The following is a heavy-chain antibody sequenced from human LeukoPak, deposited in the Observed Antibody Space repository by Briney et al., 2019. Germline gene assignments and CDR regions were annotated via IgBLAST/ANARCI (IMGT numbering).Heavy chain of an antibody. D-gene: IGHD3-22*01. Sequence: GGSLRPSCAASGFTFSSYGMHWVRQAPGKGLEWVAVIWYDGSNKYYADSVKGRFTISRDNSKNTLYLQMNSLRAEDTAVYYCARGPTYYYDSSGYYYGEYFDYWGQGTLVTVSS. J-gene: IGHJ4*02. CDR2: IWYDGSNK. V-gene: IGHV3-33*08. CDR3: ARGPTYYYDSSGYYYGEYFDY. CDR1: GFTFSSYG.